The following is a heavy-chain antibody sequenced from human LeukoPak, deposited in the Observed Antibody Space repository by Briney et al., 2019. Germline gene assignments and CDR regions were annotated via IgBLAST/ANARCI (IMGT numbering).Heavy chain of an antibody. D-gene: IGHD4/OR15-4a*01. J-gene: IGHJ5*02. CDR3: ARLRLRYGPIDP. CDR1: GGSISSSSYY. Sequence: SETLSLTCTVSGGSISSSSYYWGWIRQPPGKGLEWIGYIYYSGSTNYNPSLKSRVTISVDTSKNQFSLKLSSVTAADTAVYYCARLRLRYGPIDPWGQGTLVTVSS. CDR2: IYYSGST. V-gene: IGHV4-61*05.